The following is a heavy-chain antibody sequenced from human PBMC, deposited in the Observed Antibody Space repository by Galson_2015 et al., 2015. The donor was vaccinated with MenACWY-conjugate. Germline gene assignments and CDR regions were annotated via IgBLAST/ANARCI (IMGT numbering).Heavy chain of an antibody. Sequence: SLRLSCAASGFTFGDYAMSWFRQAPGKGLEWVGFIRSKAYGGTTEYAASVKGRFTISRDDSKSIAYLQMNSLKTEDTAVYYCTRETLDYDTPEYYYGMDVWGQGTTVTVSS. J-gene: IGHJ6*02. V-gene: IGHV3-49*03. D-gene: IGHD3-9*01. CDR1: GFTFGDYA. CDR3: TRETLDYDTPEYYYGMDV. CDR2: IRSKAYGGTT.